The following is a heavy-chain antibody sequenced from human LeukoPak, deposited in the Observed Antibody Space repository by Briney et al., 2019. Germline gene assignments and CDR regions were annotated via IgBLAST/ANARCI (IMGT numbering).Heavy chain of an antibody. Sequence: SQTLSLTCTVSGGSVSSVSSYWSWVRQPAGKGLEWIGRIYTSGITDYNPSLKSRVTISVDTSKNQFSLKLSSVTAADTAVYYCARDTERNGGYYYMDVWGKGTTVTISS. CDR2: IYTSGIT. V-gene: IGHV4-61*02. J-gene: IGHJ6*03. CDR3: ARDTERNGGYYYMDV. CDR1: GGSVSSVSSY.